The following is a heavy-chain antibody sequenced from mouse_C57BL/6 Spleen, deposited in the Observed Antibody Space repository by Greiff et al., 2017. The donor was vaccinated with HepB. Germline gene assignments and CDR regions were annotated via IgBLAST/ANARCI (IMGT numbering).Heavy chain of an antibody. CDR3: ARDHYYYGSRAFAY. CDR1: GFTFSDFY. D-gene: IGHD1-1*01. CDR2: SRNKANDYTT. J-gene: IGHJ3*01. Sequence: EVKVVDSGGGLVQSGRSLRLSCATSGFTFSDFYMEWVRQAPGKGLEWIAASRNKANDYTTEYSASVKGRFIVSRDTSQSILYLQMNALRAEDTAIYYCARDHYYYGSRAFAYWGQGTLVTVSA. V-gene: IGHV7-1*01.